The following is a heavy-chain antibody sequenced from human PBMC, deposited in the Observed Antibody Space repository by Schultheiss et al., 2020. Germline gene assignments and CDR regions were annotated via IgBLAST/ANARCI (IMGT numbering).Heavy chain of an antibody. CDR2: ISSSSSTI. D-gene: IGHD6-13*01. V-gene: IGHV3-48*01. CDR1: GFTFSSYS. CDR3: ARDTDSSSYYPLFDY. Sequence: GESLKISCAASGFTFSSYSMNWVRQAPGKGLEWVSYISSSSSTIYYADSVKGRFTISRDNSKNTLYLQMNSLRAEDTAVYYCARDTDSSSYYPLFDYWGQGTLVTVSS. J-gene: IGHJ4*02.